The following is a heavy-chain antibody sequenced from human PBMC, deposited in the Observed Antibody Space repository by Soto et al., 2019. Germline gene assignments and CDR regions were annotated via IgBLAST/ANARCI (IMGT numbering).Heavy chain of an antibody. CDR1: GYTFSSYG. D-gene: IGHD3-22*01. J-gene: IGHJ4*02. CDR2: ISTSNGDT. CDR3: TRDKYYDLAPGFDY. V-gene: IGHV1-18*01. Sequence: GASVKVSCKASGYTFSSYGISGLRQAPGQGLEWMGWISTSNGDTNYAQNLQGRVIMTTDTSTSTAYMEFRSLRSDDTGFYYCTRDKYYDLAPGFDYWGQGTLVTVSS.